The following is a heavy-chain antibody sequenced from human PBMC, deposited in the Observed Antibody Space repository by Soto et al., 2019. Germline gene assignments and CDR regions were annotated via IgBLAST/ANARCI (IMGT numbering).Heavy chain of an antibody. CDR1: GYTFTGYY. J-gene: IGHJ4*02. CDR3: GGGGKCRGRYWGGFDY. D-gene: IGHD2-8*02. Sequence: QVQLVQSGAEVKKSGASVKVSCKASGYTFTGYYMHWVRQAPGQGLEWMGWINPNSGGTNYAQKFQGWVTMTRGTSISTGYKGLGRLGSGDQGRDYWGGGGKCRGRYWGGFDYWGQGTLVTVSS. V-gene: IGHV1-2*04. CDR2: INPNSGGT.